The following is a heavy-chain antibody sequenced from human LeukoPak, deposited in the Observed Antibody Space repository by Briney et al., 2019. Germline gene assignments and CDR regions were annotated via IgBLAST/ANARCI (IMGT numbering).Heavy chain of an antibody. D-gene: IGHD3-16*01. CDR3: ARGRPRSRGGWFDP. Sequence: ASVKVSCKASGYTFTSYDINWVRQATGQGLEWMGWMNPNSGNTGYAQKFQGRVTMTRNTSISTAYMELSGLRSEDTAVYYCARGRPRSRGGWFDPWGQGTLVTVSS. J-gene: IGHJ5*02. CDR1: GYTFTSYD. CDR2: MNPNSGNT. V-gene: IGHV1-8*01.